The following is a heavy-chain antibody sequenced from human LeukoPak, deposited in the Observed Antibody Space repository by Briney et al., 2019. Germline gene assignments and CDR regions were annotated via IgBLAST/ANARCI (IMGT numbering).Heavy chain of an antibody. D-gene: IGHD4-11*01. CDR3: TRDRYSNYVYNYYMDV. Sequence: PSQTLSPTCTVSGGSISSGNYYWSWIRQPAGKGLEWIGHIYTSGSTNYNPSLKSRVTISVDTSKKQFSLKLSSVTAADTAVYYCTRDRYSNYVYNYYMDVWGKGTTVTVSS. J-gene: IGHJ6*03. CDR2: IYTSGST. CDR1: GGSISSGNYY. V-gene: IGHV4-61*09.